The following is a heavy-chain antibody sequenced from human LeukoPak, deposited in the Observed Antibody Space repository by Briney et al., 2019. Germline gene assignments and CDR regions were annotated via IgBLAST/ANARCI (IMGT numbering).Heavy chain of an antibody. Sequence: ASVKVSCKASGGTFSSYAISWVRQAPGQGLEWMGRIIPILGIANYAQKFQGRVTITADKSTSTAYMELSSLRSDDTAVYYCARMKVVPAPWWFDPWGQGTLVTVSS. D-gene: IGHD2-2*01. CDR1: GGTFSSYA. J-gene: IGHJ5*02. CDR3: ARMKVVPAPWWFDP. CDR2: IIPILGIA. V-gene: IGHV1-69*04.